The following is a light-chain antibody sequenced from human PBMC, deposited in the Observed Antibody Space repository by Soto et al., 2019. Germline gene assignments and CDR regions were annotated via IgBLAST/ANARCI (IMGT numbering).Light chain of an antibody. CDR3: QQYGSSPPTLT. V-gene: IGKV3-20*01. J-gene: IGKJ4*01. CDR1: QSVGSTF. Sequence: EIVLTQSPDTLSLSPGERATLSCRASQSVGSTFLAWYQQKPGQAPRLLIYDASSRATGIPDRFSGSGSGTDFSLIISRLEPEEFAVYYCQQYGSSPPTLTFGGGTKVEIK. CDR2: DAS.